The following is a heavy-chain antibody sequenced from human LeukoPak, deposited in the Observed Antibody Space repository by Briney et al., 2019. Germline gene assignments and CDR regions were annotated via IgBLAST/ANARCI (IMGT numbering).Heavy chain of an antibody. CDR3: ARDIAYCGGDCSYAFDI. CDR2: IYHSGST. CDR1: GYSISSGYY. Sequence: PSETLSLTCTVSGYSISSGYYWGWIRQPPGKGLEWIGSIYHSGSTYYNPSLKSRVTISVDTSKNQFSLKLSSVTAADTAVYYCARDIAYCGGDCSYAFDIWGQGTMVTVSS. J-gene: IGHJ3*02. D-gene: IGHD2-21*02. V-gene: IGHV4-38-2*02.